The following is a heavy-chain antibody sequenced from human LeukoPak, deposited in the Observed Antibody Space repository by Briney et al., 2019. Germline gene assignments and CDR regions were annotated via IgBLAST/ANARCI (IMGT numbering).Heavy chain of an antibody. CDR3: ASGSGSADY. CDR2: IYYSGST. J-gene: IGHJ4*02. Sequence: PSETLSLTYTVSGGSVSSGSYYWSWIRQPPGKGLEWIGYIYYSGSTNYNPSLKSRVTISVDTSKNQFSLKLSSVTAADTAVYYCASGSGSADYWGQGTLVTVSS. D-gene: IGHD3-10*01. V-gene: IGHV4-61*01. CDR1: GGSVSSGSYY.